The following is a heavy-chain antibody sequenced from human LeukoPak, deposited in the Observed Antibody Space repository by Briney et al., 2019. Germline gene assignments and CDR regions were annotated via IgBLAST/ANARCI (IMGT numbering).Heavy chain of an antibody. CDR2: ISTDGYTT. J-gene: IGHJ4*02. CDR1: GFTFSNAW. D-gene: IGHD2-15*01. Sequence: GGSLRLSCAASGFTFSNAWMNWVRQAPRKGLVWVSRISTDGYTTDYADFVQGRFTASRDNTKNTWSLEMNSLRAEDTAVYYCVVGGSPGYWGQGTLVTVSS. V-gene: IGHV3-74*01. CDR3: VVGGSPGY.